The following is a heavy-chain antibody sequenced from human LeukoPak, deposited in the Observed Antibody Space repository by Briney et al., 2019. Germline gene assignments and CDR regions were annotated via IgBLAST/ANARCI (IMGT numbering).Heavy chain of an antibody. D-gene: IGHD3-3*01. V-gene: IGHV3-23*01. Sequence: GGSLRLSCAASGFTFSNYAMSWVRQAPGKGLEWVSGISLGTSGTYYADSVKGRFTISRDNAKYSLYLQMNSLRAEDTAVYYCARVYYDFWSGYRQSDYWGQGTLVTVSS. CDR1: GFTFSNYA. CDR3: ARVYYDFWSGYRQSDY. CDR2: ISLGTSGT. J-gene: IGHJ4*02.